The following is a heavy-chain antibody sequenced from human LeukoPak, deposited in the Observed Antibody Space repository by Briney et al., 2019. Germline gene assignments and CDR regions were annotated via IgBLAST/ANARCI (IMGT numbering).Heavy chain of an antibody. CDR3: ARYIVVVPAAIGWFDP. J-gene: IGHJ5*02. D-gene: IGHD2-2*02. CDR2: IYHSGST. Sequence: SQTLSLTCAVSGGSISSGGYSWSWIRQPPGKGLEWIGYIYHSGSTYYNPSLKSRVTISVDRSKNQFSLNLSSVTAADTAVYYCARYIVVVPAAIGWFDPWGQGTLVTVSS. V-gene: IGHV4-30-2*01. CDR1: GGSISSGGYS.